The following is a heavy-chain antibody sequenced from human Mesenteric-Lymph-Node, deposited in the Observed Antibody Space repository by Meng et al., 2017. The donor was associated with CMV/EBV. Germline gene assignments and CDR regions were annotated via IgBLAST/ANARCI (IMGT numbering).Heavy chain of an antibody. D-gene: IGHD2-21*01. J-gene: IGHJ4*02. CDR1: GFTFTIYA. V-gene: IGHV3-48*04. CDR3: ATQPYCGDECYFDY. CDR2: SSSSGSTI. Sequence: GESLKISCAASGFTFTIYAMSWVRQAPGKGLEWVSYSSSSGSTIYYAESVKGRFTIYRDNAKNSLYLQMNSLRAEDTAVYYCATQPYCGDECYFDYWGQGTLVTVSS.